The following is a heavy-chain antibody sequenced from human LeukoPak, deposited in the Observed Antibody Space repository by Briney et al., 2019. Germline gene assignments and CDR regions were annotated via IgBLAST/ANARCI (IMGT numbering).Heavy chain of an antibody. CDR2: ITSGGDYI. Sequence: KAGGSLRLSCAASGFTFNTFNMNWVRQAPGKGLEWVSSITSGGDYIYYADSVKGRFTISRDNSKNTLYLQMNSLRAEDTAVYYCAKGGEEWLLPLDYWGQGTLVTVSS. CDR1: GFTFNTFN. J-gene: IGHJ4*02. V-gene: IGHV3-21*01. D-gene: IGHD3-3*01. CDR3: AKGGEEWLLPLDY.